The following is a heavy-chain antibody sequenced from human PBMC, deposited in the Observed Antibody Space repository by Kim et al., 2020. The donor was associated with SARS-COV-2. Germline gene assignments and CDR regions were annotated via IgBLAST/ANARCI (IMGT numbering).Heavy chain of an antibody. D-gene: IGHD2-2*01. J-gene: IGHJ6*02. V-gene: IGHV1-18*01. CDR2: ISAYNGNT. CDR3: ARDPRDGGSYAEYYYYGMDV. Sequence: ASVKVSCKASGYTFTSYGISWVRQAPGQGLEWMGWISAYNGNTNYAQKLQGRVTMTTDTSTSTAYMELRSLRSDDTAVYYCARDPRDGGSYAEYYYYGMDVWGQGTTVTVSS. CDR1: GYTFTSYG.